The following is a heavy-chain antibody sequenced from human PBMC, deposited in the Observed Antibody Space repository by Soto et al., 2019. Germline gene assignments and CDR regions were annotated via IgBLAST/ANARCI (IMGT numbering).Heavy chain of an antibody. CDR1: GGSFSGYY. Sequence: QVHLQQWGAGRLKPSETLSLTCAVYGGSFSGYYWSWIRQPPGKGLEWIGEINHSESTKYNPALKSRVTIPVDRSKSQFSLKLSTVTAADTAVYYCARTSRFDSWGQGTLVTVSS. D-gene: IGHD6-6*01. J-gene: IGHJ4*02. CDR3: ARTSRFDS. CDR2: INHSEST. V-gene: IGHV4-34*01.